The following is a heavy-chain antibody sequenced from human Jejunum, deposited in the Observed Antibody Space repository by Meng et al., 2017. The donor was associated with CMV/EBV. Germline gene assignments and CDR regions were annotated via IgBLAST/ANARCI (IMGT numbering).Heavy chain of an antibody. Sequence: GQVWAEVKKPGASVKVSCKASGYTLTSYAMHWVRQAPGQRLEWMGWINAGNGNTKYSQRFQGRVTITRDTSASTAYMELSSLRSEDTTVYYCARAGYDSSGYYPQPFDYWGQGTLVTVSS. J-gene: IGHJ4*02. CDR3: ARAGYDSSGYYPQPFDY. D-gene: IGHD3-22*01. V-gene: IGHV1-3*01. CDR1: GYTLTSYA. CDR2: INAGNGNT.